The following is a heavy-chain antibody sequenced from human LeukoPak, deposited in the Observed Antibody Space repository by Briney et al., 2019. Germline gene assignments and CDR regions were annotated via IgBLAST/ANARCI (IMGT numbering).Heavy chain of an antibody. Sequence: PSETLSLTCTVSGGSISSGGYYWSWIRQPPGKGLEWIGYIYHSGSTYYNPSLKSRVTISVDRSKNQFSLKLSSVTAADTAVYYCARSSPEYQLPDYYYYYMDVWGKGTTVTVSS. CDR2: IYHSGST. CDR3: ARSSPEYQLPDYYYYYMDV. CDR1: GGSISSGGYY. D-gene: IGHD2-2*01. V-gene: IGHV4-30-2*01. J-gene: IGHJ6*03.